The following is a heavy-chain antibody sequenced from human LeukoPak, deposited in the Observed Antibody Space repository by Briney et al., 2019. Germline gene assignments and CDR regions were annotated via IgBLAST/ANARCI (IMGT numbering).Heavy chain of an antibody. Sequence: GRSLRLSCAASGFTFSTYWMSWARQAPGKGPEWVAYIKQDGSEKDNVDSVKGRFTISRDNAKNSLYLQMNSLRGEDTAVYYCARAGTIRGWGQGTMVTVSS. V-gene: IGHV3-7*03. CDR1: GFTFSTYW. J-gene: IGHJ3*01. D-gene: IGHD3-10*01. CDR3: ARAGTIRG. CDR2: IKQDGSEK.